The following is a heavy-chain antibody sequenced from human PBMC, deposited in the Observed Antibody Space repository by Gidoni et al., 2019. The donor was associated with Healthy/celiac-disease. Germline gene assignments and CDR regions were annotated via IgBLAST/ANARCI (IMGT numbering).Heavy chain of an antibody. CDR1: GFTFRSYA. CDR3: AKGSRAYGDYEKGRERTYYFDY. Sequence: EVQLVESGGGLVQPGGSLRLSCAASGFTFRSYAMSWARQAPGKGLEWVSAISGSGGSTYYADSVKGRFTISRDNSKNTLYLQMNSLRAEDTAVYYCAKGSRAYGDYEKGRERTYYFDYWGQGTLVTVSS. J-gene: IGHJ4*02. D-gene: IGHD4-17*01. V-gene: IGHV3-23*04. CDR2: ISGSGGST.